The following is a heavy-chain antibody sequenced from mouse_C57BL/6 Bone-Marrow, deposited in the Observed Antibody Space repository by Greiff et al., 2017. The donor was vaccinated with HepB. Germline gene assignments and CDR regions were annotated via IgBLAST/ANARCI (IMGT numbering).Heavy chain of an antibody. CDR3: TRSPWLLPFAY. D-gene: IGHD2-3*01. V-gene: IGHV14-2*01. Sequence: VQLQQSGAELVKPGASVKLSCTASGFNIKDYYMHWVKQRTEQGLEWIGRINPEDGETKYNPKFQGKATITADTSSNTAYLQRSSLTSEDTAVYYCTRSPWLLPFAYWGEGTLVTVSA. J-gene: IGHJ3*01. CDR1: GFNIKDYY. CDR2: INPEDGET.